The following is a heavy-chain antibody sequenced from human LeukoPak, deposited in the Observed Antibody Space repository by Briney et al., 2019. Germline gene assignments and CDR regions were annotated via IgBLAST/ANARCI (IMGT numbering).Heavy chain of an antibody. Sequence: GGSLRLSCEASGFSFRYFAIHWVRQAPGKGLEYVSVINTDGRITYYADSVKGRFTISRDNSKNTVYLQMGSLRGDDMAVYYCTRDGGSFCDFDYWGQGALVTVSS. CDR2: INTDGRIT. V-gene: IGHV3-64*02. CDR3: TRDGGSFCDFDY. J-gene: IGHJ4*02. D-gene: IGHD1-26*01. CDR1: GFSFRYFA.